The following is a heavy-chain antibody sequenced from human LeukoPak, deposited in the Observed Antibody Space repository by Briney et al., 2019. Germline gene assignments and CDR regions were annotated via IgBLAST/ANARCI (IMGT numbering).Heavy chain of an antibody. CDR2: IKPDVSEI. Sequence: GGSLRLSCAASGFTFSNYWMSWVRQAPGKGLEWVANIKPDVSEIYYVDSVKGRFTISRDNAKNYLYLQMNSLRAEDTAVYYCARDGSIAVKNWFDPWGQGTLVTVSS. CDR1: GFTFSNYW. CDR3: ARDGSIAVKNWFDP. V-gene: IGHV3-7*01. D-gene: IGHD6-19*01. J-gene: IGHJ5*02.